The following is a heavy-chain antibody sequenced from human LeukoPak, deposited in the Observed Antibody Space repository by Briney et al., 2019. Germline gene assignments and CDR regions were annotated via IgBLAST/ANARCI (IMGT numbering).Heavy chain of an antibody. Sequence: GGSLRLSCAASGFTFSSYDMHWVRQATGKGLEWVSAIGTAGDTYYPGSVKGRFTISRENAKNSLYLQMNSLRAGDTAVYYCARGLSTTVASIAWFDPWGRGTLVTVSS. D-gene: IGHD4-17*01. CDR2: IGTAGDT. V-gene: IGHV3-13*01. CDR3: ARGLSTTVASIAWFDP. CDR1: GFTFSSYD. J-gene: IGHJ5*02.